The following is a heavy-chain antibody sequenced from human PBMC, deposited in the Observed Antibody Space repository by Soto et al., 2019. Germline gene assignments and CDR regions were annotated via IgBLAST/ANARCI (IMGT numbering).Heavy chain of an antibody. CDR1: GGSISSGDYY. D-gene: IGHD6-13*01. CDR2: IYYSGST. V-gene: IGHV4-30-4*01. Sequence: QVQLQESGPGLVKPSQTLSLTCTVSGGSISSGDYYWSWIRQPPGKGLEWIGYIYYSGSTYYNPSLKSRITISVNTSKNQFPLKLSSVTAADTAVYYWARYNSRWANWYLDLWGRGTLVTVSS. CDR3: ARYNSRWANWYLDL. J-gene: IGHJ2*01.